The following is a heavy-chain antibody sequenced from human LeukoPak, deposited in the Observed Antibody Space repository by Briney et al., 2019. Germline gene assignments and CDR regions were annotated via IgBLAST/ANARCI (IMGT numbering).Heavy chain of an antibody. CDR3: AKAFSAYENWPPNWFDP. D-gene: IGHD5-12*01. J-gene: IGHJ5*02. Sequence: GQSLTPSCAPSRPFSTIFGTHWVSPPPDEVLEWEAFLLYDGSNEYYTDSVTGRLTLSRDTSTHTLYLQMSSLRAEDTAVYYCAKAFSAYENWPPNWFDPWGQGTLVTVSS. V-gene: IGHV3-30*18. CDR2: LLYDGSNE. CDR1: RPFSTIFG.